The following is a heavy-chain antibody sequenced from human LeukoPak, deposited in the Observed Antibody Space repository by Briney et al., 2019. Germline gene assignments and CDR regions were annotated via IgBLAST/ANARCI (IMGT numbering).Heavy chain of an antibody. CDR2: IYYSGST. V-gene: IGHV4-59*01. Sequence: SETLSLTCTVSGGSISSYYWSWIRQPPGKGLEWIGYIYYSGSTNYNPSLRSRVTISVDTSKNQFSLKLSSVTAADTAVYYCARESGYDYLFDYWGQGTLVTVSS. CDR3: ARESGYDYLFDY. D-gene: IGHD5-12*01. CDR1: GGSISSYY. J-gene: IGHJ4*02.